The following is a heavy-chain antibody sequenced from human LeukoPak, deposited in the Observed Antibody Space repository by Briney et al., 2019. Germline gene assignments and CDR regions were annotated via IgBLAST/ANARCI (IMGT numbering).Heavy chain of an antibody. Sequence: GGSLRLSCAASGFTFSSYGMHWVRQAPGKGLEWVSAVSGSGSSTYYADFVKGRFTISRDNSKNTLYLQMNTLRAEDTAVYYCAKEGSSAWHYYFDYWGQGTLVTVSS. D-gene: IGHD6-19*01. J-gene: IGHJ4*02. V-gene: IGHV3-23*01. CDR3: AKEGSSAWHYYFDY. CDR2: VSGSGSST. CDR1: GFTFSSYG.